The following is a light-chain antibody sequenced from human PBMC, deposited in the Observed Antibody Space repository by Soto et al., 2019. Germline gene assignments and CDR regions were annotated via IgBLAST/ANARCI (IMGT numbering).Light chain of an antibody. CDR1: QGIVHS. J-gene: IGKJ3*01. Sequence: DIQMTQSPSSLSASIGDRVTITCRASQGIVHSLAWYQQKPGKVPTLLIYSASTLQSGVPSRFSGSGSGTDFTLTITSLQPEDVATYYCQEHYGGLPVAFGPGTKVDV. CDR2: SAS. CDR3: QEHYGGLPVA. V-gene: IGKV1-27*01.